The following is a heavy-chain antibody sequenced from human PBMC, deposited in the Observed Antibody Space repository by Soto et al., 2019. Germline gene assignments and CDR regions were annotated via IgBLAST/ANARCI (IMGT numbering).Heavy chain of an antibody. CDR2: IWYDGSKK. CDR3: ARGGSGTYVYYFDY. Sequence: QVQLVESEGGVVQPGRSLILSCVASGFTFNNFGMHWVRQAPGKGLEWVAVIWYDGSKKYYADSVKGRFTVSRDNSDNTLYLQMNSLRAEVTAVYYCARGGSGTYVYYFDYWGQGSLVTVSS. J-gene: IGHJ4*02. V-gene: IGHV3-33*01. D-gene: IGHD3-10*01. CDR1: GFTFNNFG.